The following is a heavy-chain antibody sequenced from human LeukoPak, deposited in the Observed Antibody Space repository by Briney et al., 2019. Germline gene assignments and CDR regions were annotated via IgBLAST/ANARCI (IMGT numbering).Heavy chain of an antibody. V-gene: IGHV5-51*01. CDR3: ATLPHTEFHY. J-gene: IGHJ4*02. D-gene: IGHD2-8*02. Sequence: GESLKISCKGSGYTFTSYWIGWVRQMPGKGLEWVGIIHPGDSDTRYSPSFQGQVTISADRSISTSYLQWSSLKASDTAMYYCATLPHTEFHYWGQGTLVTVSS. CDR1: GYTFTSYW. CDR2: IHPGDSDT.